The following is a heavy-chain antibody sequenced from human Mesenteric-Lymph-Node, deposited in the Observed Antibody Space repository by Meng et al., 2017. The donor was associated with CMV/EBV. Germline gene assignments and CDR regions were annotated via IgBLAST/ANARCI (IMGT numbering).Heavy chain of an antibody. D-gene: IGHD3-22*01. J-gene: IGHJ6*02. V-gene: IGHV1-18*01. CDR2: ISPDNGDR. CDR1: GYTFGISG. Sequence: ASVKVSCKASGYTFGISGITWVRQAPGQGFEWMGWISPDNGDRYYAQNLQGRVTMTTDTSTNTAYMELRSLRSDDTAVYYCARDNYYDSSGHHSAYYYGMDVWGQGTTVTVSS. CDR3: ARDNYYDSSGHHSAYYYGMDV.